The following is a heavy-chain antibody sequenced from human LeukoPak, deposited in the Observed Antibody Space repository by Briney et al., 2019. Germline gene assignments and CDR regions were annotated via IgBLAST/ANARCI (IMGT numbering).Heavy chain of an antibody. CDR3: TTEVSVPRIVGATRPY. CDR2: ISGSGGST. CDR1: GFTFSSYA. J-gene: IGHJ4*02. V-gene: IGHV3-23*01. D-gene: IGHD1-26*01. Sequence: PGGSLRLSCAASGFTFSSYAMSWVRQAPGKGLEWVSAISGSGGSTYYADSVKGRFTISRDNSKNTLYLQMNSLKTEDTAVYYCTTEVSVPRIVGATRPYWGQGTLVTVSS.